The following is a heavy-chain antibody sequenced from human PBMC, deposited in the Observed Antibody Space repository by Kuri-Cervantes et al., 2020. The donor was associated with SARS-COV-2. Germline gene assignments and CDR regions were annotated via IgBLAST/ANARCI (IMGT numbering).Heavy chain of an antibody. V-gene: IGHV3-21*01. CDR3: ASFHPAARIFDY. CDR2: ISSSSSYI. CDR1: GGSISSSS. D-gene: IGHD2-2*01. J-gene: IGHJ4*02. Sequence: ETLSLTCTVSGGSISSSSYYWGWIRQPPGKGLEWVSSISSSSSYIYYADSVKGRFTISRDNAKNSLYLQMNSLRAEDTAVYYCASFHPAARIFDYWGQGTLVTVSS.